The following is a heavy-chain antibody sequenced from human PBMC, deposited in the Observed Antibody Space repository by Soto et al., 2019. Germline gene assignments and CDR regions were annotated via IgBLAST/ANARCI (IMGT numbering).Heavy chain of an antibody. Sequence: QVRLVESGGGEVQPGGSLRLSCTASGFIFSSYGMHWVRQAPGKGPVWVAFISSEGSEEYYTDSVKGRFSISRDASKNKLYLQMNSLRVEDTAVYYCAKRLGNDVFDVWGQGTMVTVSS. CDR1: GFIFSSYG. J-gene: IGHJ3*01. V-gene: IGHV3-30*18. D-gene: IGHD7-27*01. CDR2: ISSEGSEE. CDR3: AKRLGNDVFDV.